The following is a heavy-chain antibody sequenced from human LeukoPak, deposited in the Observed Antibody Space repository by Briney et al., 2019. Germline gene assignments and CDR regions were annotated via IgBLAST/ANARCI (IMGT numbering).Heavy chain of an antibody. J-gene: IGHJ4*02. D-gene: IGHD3-3*01. CDR3: ARDGFTIFGVVISHDY. Sequence: ASVKVSCTASGYTFTSYAMNWVRQAPGQGLEWMGWINTNTGNPTYAQGFTGRFVFSLDTSVSTAYLQISSLKAEDTAVYYCARDGFTIFGVVISHDYWGQGTLVTVSS. V-gene: IGHV7-4-1*02. CDR2: INTNTGNP. CDR1: GYTFTSYA.